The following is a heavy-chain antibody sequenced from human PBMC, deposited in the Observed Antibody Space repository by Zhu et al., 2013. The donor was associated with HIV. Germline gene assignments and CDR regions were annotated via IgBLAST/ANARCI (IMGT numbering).Heavy chain of an antibody. V-gene: IGHV3-74*01. CDR3: ARDVRGGPGKY. CDR2: INSDESRT. Sequence: EVQLVESGGGLVQPGGSLRLSCAASGFTFSSYWMHWVRQAPGKGLVWVSRINSDESRTTYADFVKGRFTISRDNAKNTLYLQMNSLRAEDTAVYYCARDVRGGPGKYWGQGTLVTVSS. D-gene: IGHD3-10*01. J-gene: IGHJ4*02. CDR1: GFTFSSYW.